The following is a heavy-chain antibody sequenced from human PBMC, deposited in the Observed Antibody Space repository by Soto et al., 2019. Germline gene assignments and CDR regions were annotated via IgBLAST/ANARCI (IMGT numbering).Heavy chain of an antibody. CDR3: ARDGADSSGYYAVTAY. Sequence: EVQLVESGGGLVKPGGSLRLSCAASGFTFSSYSMNWVRQAPGKGLEWVSSISSSSSYIYYADSVKGRFTISRDNAKNSLYLQTNSLRAEDTAVYYCARDGADSSGYYAVTAYWGQGTLVTVSS. V-gene: IGHV3-21*01. CDR1: GFTFSSYS. J-gene: IGHJ4*02. D-gene: IGHD3-22*01. CDR2: ISSSSSYI.